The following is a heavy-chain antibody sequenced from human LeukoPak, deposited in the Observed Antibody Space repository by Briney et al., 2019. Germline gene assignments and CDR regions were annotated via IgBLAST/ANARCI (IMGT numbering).Heavy chain of an antibody. CDR2: INHSGST. Sequence: LETLSLTCAVYGGSFSGYYWSWIRQPPGKGLEWIGEINHSGSTNYNPSLKSRVTISVDTSKNQFSLKLSSVTAADTAVYYCARAPEWLLPFDYWGQGTLVTVSS. V-gene: IGHV4-34*01. J-gene: IGHJ4*02. CDR3: ARAPEWLLPFDY. D-gene: IGHD3-3*01. CDR1: GGSFSGYY.